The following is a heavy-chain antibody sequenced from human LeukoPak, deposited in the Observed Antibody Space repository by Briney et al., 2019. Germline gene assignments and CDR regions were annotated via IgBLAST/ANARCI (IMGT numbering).Heavy chain of an antibody. CDR3: ARDKSIEVSSSRDY. CDR1: GYTFTSYG. D-gene: IGHD6-13*01. CDR2: ISAYNGNT. V-gene: IGHV1-18*04. Sequence: ASVKVSCKASGYTFTSYGISWVRQAPGQGLEWMGWISAYNGNTNYAQKLQGRVTMTTDTSTSTAYMEPRSLRSDDTAVYYCARDKSIEVSSSRDYWGQGTLVTVSS. J-gene: IGHJ4*02.